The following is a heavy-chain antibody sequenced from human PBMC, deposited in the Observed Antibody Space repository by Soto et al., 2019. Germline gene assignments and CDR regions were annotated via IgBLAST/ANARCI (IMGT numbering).Heavy chain of an antibody. CDR2: IIPIFGTA. V-gene: IGHV1-69*06. CDR1: GGTFSSYA. D-gene: IGHD3-16*02. CDR3: AREFPDYVWGSYRPFDY. J-gene: IGHJ4*02. Sequence: SVKVSCKASGGTFSSYAISWVRQAPGQGLEWMGGIIPIFGTANYAQKFQGRVTITADKSTSTAYMELSSLRSEDTAVYYCAREFPDYVWGSYRPFDYWGQGTLVTVSS.